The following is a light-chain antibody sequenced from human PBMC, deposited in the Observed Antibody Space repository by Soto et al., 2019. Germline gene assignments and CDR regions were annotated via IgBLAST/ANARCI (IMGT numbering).Light chain of an antibody. J-gene: IGLJ2*01. CDR3: QSYDSDNRGA. V-gene: IGLV6-57*02. Sequence: NFMLTQPQSVSESPGKTITISCTGSSGSVARNYIQWYQQRPGSAPTTVIYEDNRRPSGVPERFSGSVDSSSNSASLTISGLKPEDEADYYCQSYDSDNRGAFGGGTKLTVL. CDR2: EDN. CDR1: SGSVARNY.